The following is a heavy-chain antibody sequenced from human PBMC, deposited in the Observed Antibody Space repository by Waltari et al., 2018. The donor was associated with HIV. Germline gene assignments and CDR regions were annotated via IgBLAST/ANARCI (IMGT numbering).Heavy chain of an antibody. Sequence: QVQLVQSGAELMNPGYSGKFSSKLCDGTSITIQVYWVRQAPGQGLEWMGGIIPMFGTTDYAQKLQGRLTITADESTGTAYMDLSSLRSEDTAIYYCAGSKRWEISPYFDYWGQGTLVTVSS. V-gene: IGHV1-69*01. D-gene: IGHD3-16*02. CDR2: IIPMFGTT. CDR3: AGSKRWEISPYFDY. J-gene: IGHJ4*02. CDR1: DGTSITIQ.